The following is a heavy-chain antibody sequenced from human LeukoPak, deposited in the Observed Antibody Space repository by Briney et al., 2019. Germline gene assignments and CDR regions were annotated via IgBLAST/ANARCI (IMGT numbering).Heavy chain of an antibody. CDR2: ISGSGGGT. V-gene: IGHV3-23*01. CDR1: GFTFSSYA. Sequence: GGSLRLSCAASGFTFSSYAMSWVRQAPGKGLEWVSGISGSGGGTYYADSVKGRFTISRDNSKNTLYLQMNSLRAEDTAVYFCAKDRLGGPYFFHYWGQGTLVTVSS. D-gene: IGHD3-16*01. J-gene: IGHJ4*02. CDR3: AKDRLGGPYFFHY.